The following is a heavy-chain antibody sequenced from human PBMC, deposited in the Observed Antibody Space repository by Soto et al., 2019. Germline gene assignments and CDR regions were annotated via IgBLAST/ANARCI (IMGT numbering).Heavy chain of an antibody. V-gene: IGHV3-21*01. D-gene: IGHD6-19*01. J-gene: IGHJ5*02. Sequence: GGSLRLSCAASGFTFSSYSMNWVRQAPGKGLEWVSSISSSSSYIYYADSVKGRFTISRDNAKNSLYLQMNSLRAEDTAAYYCARDLVGSGWPNWFDPWGQGTLVTVSS. CDR3: ARDLVGSGWPNWFDP. CDR1: GFTFSSYS. CDR2: ISSSSSYI.